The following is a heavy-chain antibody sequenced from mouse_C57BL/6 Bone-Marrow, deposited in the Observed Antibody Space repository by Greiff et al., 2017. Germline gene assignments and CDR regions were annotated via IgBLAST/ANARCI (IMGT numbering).Heavy chain of an antibody. D-gene: IGHD2-12*01. V-gene: IGHV1-55*01. Sequence: QVQLQQPGAELVKPGASVKMSCKASGYTFTSYWITWVKQRPGKGLEWIGDIYPGSGSTNYTEKFKSKATLTVDTSSSTAYMQLSSLTSEDSAVYYCARDYSPHFDYWGQGTTLTVSS. J-gene: IGHJ2*01. CDR3: ARDYSPHFDY. CDR2: IYPGSGST. CDR1: GYTFTSYW.